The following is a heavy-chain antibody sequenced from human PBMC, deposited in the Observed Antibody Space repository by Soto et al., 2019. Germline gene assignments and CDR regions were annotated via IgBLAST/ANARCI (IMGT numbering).Heavy chain of an antibody. D-gene: IGHD2-15*01. V-gene: IGHV3-23*01. Sequence: GSLRLSCAASGFTFSSYAMSWVRQAPGKGLEWVSAISGSGGSTYYADSVKGRFTISRDNSKNTLYLQMNSLRAEDTAVYYCAKEDSSGGSCFPAVAFDIWGQGTMVTVSS. CDR1: GFTFSSYA. J-gene: IGHJ3*02. CDR2: ISGSGGST. CDR3: AKEDSSGGSCFPAVAFDI.